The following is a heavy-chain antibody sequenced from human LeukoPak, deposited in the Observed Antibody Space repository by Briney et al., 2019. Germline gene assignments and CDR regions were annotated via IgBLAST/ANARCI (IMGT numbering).Heavy chain of an antibody. V-gene: IGHV3-48*04. J-gene: IGHJ4*02. CDR2: ISAGGGTT. CDR1: GFTFKTYT. CDR3: ARDLYRIVVVPHYFDY. D-gene: IGHD3-22*01. Sequence: GGSLRLSCAASGFTFKTYTMYWVRQAPGKGLEWVAGISAGGGTTYYPDFVRGRFTISRDNAKNSLYLQMNSLRAEDTAVYYCARDLYRIVVVPHYFDYWGQGTLVTVSS.